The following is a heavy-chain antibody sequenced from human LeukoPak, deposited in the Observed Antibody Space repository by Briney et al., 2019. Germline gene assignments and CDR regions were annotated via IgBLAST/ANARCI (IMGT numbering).Heavy chain of an antibody. CDR3: SRGFIAVAGTALNWFDP. CDR1: GGSFSDDF. D-gene: IGHD6-19*01. Sequence: PSETLSLTCAVSGGSFSDDFWTWLRQFPGKGLEWIGEVDQSGGTNYNPSLKGRVSMSLDTSKNHFSLKLRSVPAADTALYFCSRGFIAVAGTALNWFDPWGLGTLVTVSS. V-gene: IGHV4-34*01. CDR2: VDQSGGT. J-gene: IGHJ5*02.